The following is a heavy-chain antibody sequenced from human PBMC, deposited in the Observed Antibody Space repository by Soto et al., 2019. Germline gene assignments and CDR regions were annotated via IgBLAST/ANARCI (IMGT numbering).Heavy chain of an antibody. CDR2: SYYSGST. CDR3: ARVTMIAFPFDI. J-gene: IGHJ3*02. Sequence: QVQLQESGPGLVKPSQTLSLTCTVSGGSISSGGYYWSWIRQHPGKGLEWIGYSYYSGSTYYNPFLKSRVTISVDTSKNQFSLKLSSVTAADTAVYYCARVTMIAFPFDIWGQGTMVTVSS. CDR1: GGSISSGGYY. V-gene: IGHV4-31*03. D-gene: IGHD3-22*01.